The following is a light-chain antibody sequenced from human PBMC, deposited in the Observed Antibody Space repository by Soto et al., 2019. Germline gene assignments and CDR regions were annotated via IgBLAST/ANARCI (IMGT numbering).Light chain of an antibody. V-gene: IGKV3-20*01. J-gene: IGKJ1*01. Sequence: EIVLTQSPGTLSLSPGERATLSCRASQSVSSSYLAWYQQKPGQAPRLLIYNASSRVTGIPDRFSGSGSGTDFPLTIDRLEHEDFAVYYCQQYGSSPRAFGQGTKVEIK. CDR1: QSVSSSY. CDR3: QQYGSSPRA. CDR2: NAS.